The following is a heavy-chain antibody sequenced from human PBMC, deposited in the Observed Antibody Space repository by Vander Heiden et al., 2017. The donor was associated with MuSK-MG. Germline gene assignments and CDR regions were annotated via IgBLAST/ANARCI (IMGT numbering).Heavy chain of an antibody. J-gene: IGHJ3*02. V-gene: IGHV1-46*03. D-gene: IGHD3-10*01. CDR2: INPSGGST. Sequence: QVQLVQSGAEVKKPGASVKVSCKAYGYTFTSYYMHWVRQAPGQGLEWMGIINPSGGSTSYAQKFQCRVTMTRDTSTSTVYMQLSSMSSEQTAVYYCARVHRSLGVIIHAFDIRVRGTMVTVSS. CDR3: ARVHRSLGVIIHAFDI. CDR1: GYTFTSYY.